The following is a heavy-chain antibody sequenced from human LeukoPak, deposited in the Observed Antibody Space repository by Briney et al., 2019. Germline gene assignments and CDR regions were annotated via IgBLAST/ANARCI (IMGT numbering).Heavy chain of an antibody. CDR1: GFTFSGFW. CDR2: INSDGSEG. Sequence: GGSLRLSCAVSGFTFSGFWMSWSRQAPGKGLEWVASINSDGSEGYYADVVKGRFTISRDNAKNSLYLQINSLRAEDTAVYYCARYHYYDSSGYYGGYFDYWGQGTLVTVSS. D-gene: IGHD3-22*01. CDR3: ARYHYYDSSGYYGGYFDY. J-gene: IGHJ4*02. V-gene: IGHV3-7*03.